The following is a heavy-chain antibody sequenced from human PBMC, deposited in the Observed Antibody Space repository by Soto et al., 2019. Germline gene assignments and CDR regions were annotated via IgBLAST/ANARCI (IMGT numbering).Heavy chain of an antibody. CDR1: GSTSNEYA. Sequence: EVQLVESGGGLVQPGRSLRLSCAVSGSTSNEYAMHWIRQAPRKGLEWVSGIFLESDRTGYAASVKGRFTTSRDKAKNSLYLHMNSLRPEDTALYYCGKDVKAGGLDFWGQGTLVTVAS. CDR3: GKDVKAGGLDF. D-gene: IGHD2-15*01. CDR2: IFLESDRT. V-gene: IGHV3-9*02. J-gene: IGHJ4*02.